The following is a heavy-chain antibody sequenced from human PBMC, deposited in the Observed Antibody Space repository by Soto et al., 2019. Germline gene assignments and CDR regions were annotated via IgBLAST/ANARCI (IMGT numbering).Heavy chain of an antibody. CDR1: GFTFSDYY. CDR2: ISSSSSYT. CDR3: ESCSRRSSYFDY. Sequence: QVPLVESGGGLVKPGGSLRLSCAASGFTFSDYYMSWIRQAPGKGLEWVSYISSSSSYTNYADSVKGRFTISRDNARNSRYLQINSLRAEDTAEYYCESCSRRSSYFDYWVQGTLVTVSS. V-gene: IGHV3-11*05. D-gene: IGHD3-10*01. J-gene: IGHJ4*02.